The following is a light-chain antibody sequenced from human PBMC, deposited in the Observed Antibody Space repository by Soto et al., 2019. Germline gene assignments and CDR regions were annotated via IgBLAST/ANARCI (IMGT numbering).Light chain of an antibody. V-gene: IGLV6-57*02. CDR2: EDT. CDR1: SGSIANNY. CDR3: QSYDSRNHDVV. J-gene: IGLJ2*01. Sequence: NFMLTQPHSVSESPGKTVTISCTGSSGSIANNYVQWYQQRPGSAPIIVISEDTQRPSGVPDRFSGSIDSSSTSASLTISGLKTEDEADYYCQSYDSRNHDVVFGGGTKLTVL.